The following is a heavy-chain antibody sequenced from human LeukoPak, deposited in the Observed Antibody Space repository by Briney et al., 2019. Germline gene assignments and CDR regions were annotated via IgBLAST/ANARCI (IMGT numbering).Heavy chain of an antibody. CDR1: GYTFTSYG. CDR3: ARVGYDFWSGYSDAFDI. D-gene: IGHD3-3*01. CDR2: IRAYNGNT. J-gene: IGHJ3*02. Sequence: ASVKVSCKASGYTFTSYGISWVRQAPGQGLEWMGWIRAYNGNTNYAQKLQGRVTMTTDTSTSTAYMELRSLRSDDTAVYYCARVGYDFWSGYSDAFDIWGQGTMVTVSS. V-gene: IGHV1-18*01.